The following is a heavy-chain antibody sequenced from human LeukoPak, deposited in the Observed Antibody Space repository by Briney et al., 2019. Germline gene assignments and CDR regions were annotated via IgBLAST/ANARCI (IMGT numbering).Heavy chain of an antibody. V-gene: IGHV4-61*09. J-gene: IGHJ4*02. CDR3: AREDFRNNYDSAGYYRPVDS. Sequence: KASQTLSLTCTVSGGSINTDEYWWSWIRQPAGKGLEWIGHIFTSGSINYNPSLKSRVTISVDTSKNQFSLRLTSVTAADTALYYCAREDFRNNYDSAGYYRPVDSWGQGILVTVPS. CDR1: GGSINTDEYW. CDR2: IFTSGSI. D-gene: IGHD3-22*01.